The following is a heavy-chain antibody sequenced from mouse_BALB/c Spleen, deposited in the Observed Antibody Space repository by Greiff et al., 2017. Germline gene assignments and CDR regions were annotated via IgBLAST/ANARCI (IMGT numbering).Heavy chain of an antibody. CDR3: ASAYDYDGWFAY. J-gene: IGHJ3*01. CDR2: IWSGGST. D-gene: IGHD2-4*01. V-gene: IGHV2-4-1*01. CDR1: GFSLTSYG. Sequence: QVQLQQSGPGLVQPSQSLSITCTVSGFSLTSYGVHWVRQSPGKGLEWLGVIWSGGSTDYNAAFISRLSISKDNSKSQVFFKMNSLQADDTAIYYCASAYDYDGWFAYWGQGTLVTVSA.